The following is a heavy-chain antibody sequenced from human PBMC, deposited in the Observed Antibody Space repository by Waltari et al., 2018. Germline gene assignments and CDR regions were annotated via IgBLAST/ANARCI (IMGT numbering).Heavy chain of an antibody. CDR1: GFTLSSSG. CDR3: ARRFDS. Sequence: EVQLVESGGGLVQPGGSLGLSCAASGFTLSSSGMNWVRQAPGKGLEWVSYISSSGSTISYADSVKGRFTISRDIAKTSLYLQMNSLRSEDTAVYHCARRFDSWGQGTQVTVSS. J-gene: IGHJ4*02. CDR2: ISSSGSTI. V-gene: IGHV3-48*03.